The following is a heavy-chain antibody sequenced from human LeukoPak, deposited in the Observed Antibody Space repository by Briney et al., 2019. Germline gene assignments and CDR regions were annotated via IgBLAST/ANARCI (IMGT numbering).Heavy chain of an antibody. V-gene: IGHV3-30*02. J-gene: IGHJ4*02. CDR3: AKDHAPPRLRFGESIIRY. CDR2: IRYDGSTK. CDR1: VFMFSSYG. D-gene: IGHD3-10*01. Sequence: PGGSLRLSCVASVFMFSSYGMHWVRQAPGKGLEWVAFIRYDGSTKYYADSVKGRLSISRDNSKNTLYLQMDRLRPEDTAVYYWAKDHAPPRLRFGESIIRYWGQGSQVTVSS.